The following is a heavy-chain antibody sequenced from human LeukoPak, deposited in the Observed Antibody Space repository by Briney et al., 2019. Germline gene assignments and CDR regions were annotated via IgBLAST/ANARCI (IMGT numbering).Heavy chain of an antibody. CDR1: LFTFIKAW. CDR2: IKSKTDGGQT. J-gene: IGHJ4*02. Sequence: PGGALRLSPADSLFTFIKAWMRGVRQTPGRGREWVGRIKSKTDGGQTDYAASVKGRFTISRDDSKNTLYLQMNSLKTEDTAVYYCTTDPFIQLVSFRPYYFDYWGQGTLVTVSS. CDR3: TTDPFIQLVSFRPYYFDY. D-gene: IGHD5-24*01. V-gene: IGHV3-15*01.